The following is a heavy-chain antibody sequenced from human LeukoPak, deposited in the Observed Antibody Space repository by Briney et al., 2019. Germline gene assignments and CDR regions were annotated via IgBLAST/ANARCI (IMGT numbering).Heavy chain of an antibody. CDR3: AAGPITIFGVVNPLDY. D-gene: IGHD3-3*01. Sequence: ASVKVSCKASGFTFTSSAMQWVRQARGRRLEWIGWIVVGSGNTNYAQKFQERVTITRDMSTSTAYMELSSLRSEDTAVYYCAAGPITIFGVVNPLDYWGQGTLVTVSS. V-gene: IGHV1-58*02. CDR2: IVVGSGNT. CDR1: GFTFTSSA. J-gene: IGHJ4*02.